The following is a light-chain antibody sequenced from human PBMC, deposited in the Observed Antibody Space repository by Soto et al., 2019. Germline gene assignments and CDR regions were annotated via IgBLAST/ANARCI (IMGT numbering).Light chain of an antibody. CDR2: GAS. Sequence: EIVMTQSPATLSVSPGERATLSCRASQSVSSNLAWYQQNPGQAPRLLIYGASTRATGIPARFSGSGSATEFTLTISSLQSEDFAVYYCQQYNNWPPAFGQGTKVEIK. V-gene: IGKV3-15*01. CDR3: QQYNNWPPA. CDR1: QSVSSN. J-gene: IGKJ1*01.